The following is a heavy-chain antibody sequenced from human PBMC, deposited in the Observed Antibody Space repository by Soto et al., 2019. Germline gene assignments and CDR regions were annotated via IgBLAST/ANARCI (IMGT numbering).Heavy chain of an antibody. CDR3: AREEISVIVVAPRDWYFDL. CDR1: GGTFSSYA. D-gene: IGHD1-26*01. J-gene: IGHJ2*01. Sequence: QVQLVQSGAEVKKPGSSVKVSCKASGGTFSSYAISWVRQAPGQGLEWMGGIIPIFGTANYAQKFQGRVTITADESTGTAYMELSSLRSEDTAVSYCAREEISVIVVAPRDWYFDLWGRGTLVTVSS. CDR2: IIPIFGTA. V-gene: IGHV1-69*12.